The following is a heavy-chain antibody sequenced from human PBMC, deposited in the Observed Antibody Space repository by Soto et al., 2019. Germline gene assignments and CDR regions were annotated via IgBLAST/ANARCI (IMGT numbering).Heavy chain of an antibody. D-gene: IGHD4-4*01. CDR1: GFTFSSYG. Sequence: GGSLRLSCAASGFTFSSYGMHWVRQAPGKGLEWVAVISYDGSNKYYADSVKGRFTISRDNSKNTLYLQMNSLRAEDTAVYYCAKVQYSNYVYYYGMDVWGQGTTVTVSS. V-gene: IGHV3-30*18. J-gene: IGHJ6*02. CDR2: ISYDGSNK. CDR3: AKVQYSNYVYYYGMDV.